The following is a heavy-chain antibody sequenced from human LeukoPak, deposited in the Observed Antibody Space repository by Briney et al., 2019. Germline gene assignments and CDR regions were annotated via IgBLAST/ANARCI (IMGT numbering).Heavy chain of an antibody. J-gene: IGHJ4*02. CDR3: ARDRWWEPTDFSFDY. CDR1: GYTFTSYA. V-gene: IGHV1-3*01. D-gene: IGHD1-26*01. CDR2: INAGNGNT. Sequence: ASVKVSCKASGYTFTSYAMHWVRQAPGQRLECMGWINAGNGNTKYSQKFQGRVTITRDTSASTAYMELSSLRSEDTAVYYCARDRWWEPTDFSFDYWGQGTLVTVSS.